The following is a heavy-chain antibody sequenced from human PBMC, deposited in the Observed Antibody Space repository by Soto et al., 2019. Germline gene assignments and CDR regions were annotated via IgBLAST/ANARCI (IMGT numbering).Heavy chain of an antibody. CDR2: TYSGGST. CDR1: GFTVSSNY. J-gene: IGHJ4*02. D-gene: IGHD3-22*01. CDR3: ARSPYYDSSGPFDY. V-gene: IGHV3-53*01. Sequence: GVLRLSCAASGFTVSSNYMSWVRQAPGKGLEWVSVTYSGGSTYYADSVKGRFTISRDNSKNTLYLQMNSLRAEDTAVYYCARSPYYDSSGPFDYWGQGTLVTVSS.